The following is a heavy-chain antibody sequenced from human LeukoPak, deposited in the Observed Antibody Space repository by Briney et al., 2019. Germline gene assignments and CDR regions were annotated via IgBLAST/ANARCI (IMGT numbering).Heavy chain of an antibody. CDR3: GRGDQEASEPALDY. Sequence: GGSLRLSCAASGFPFSSYSMNWVRQAPGKGLEWVSYISSGGSTIYYADSVKGRFTISRDNVKNSLYLQMNSLRDADTAEYYCGRGDQEASEPALDYWGQGTLVTVSS. V-gene: IGHV3-48*02. CDR2: ISSGGSTI. D-gene: IGHD2-2*01. CDR1: GFPFSSYS. J-gene: IGHJ4*02.